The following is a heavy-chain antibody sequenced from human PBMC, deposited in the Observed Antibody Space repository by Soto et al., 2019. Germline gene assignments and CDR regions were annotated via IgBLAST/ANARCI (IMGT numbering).Heavy chain of an antibody. CDR1: GFTFSSYD. J-gene: IGHJ3*02. CDR3: ARFSVAGPNHDAFDI. V-gene: IGHV3-13*01. D-gene: IGHD6-19*01. Sequence: GGSLRLSCAASGFTFSSYDMHWVRQATGKGLEWVSAIGTAGDTYYPGSVKGRFTISRENAKNSLYLQMNSLRAGDTAVYYCARFSVAGPNHDAFDIWGQGTMVTVSS. CDR2: IGTAGDT.